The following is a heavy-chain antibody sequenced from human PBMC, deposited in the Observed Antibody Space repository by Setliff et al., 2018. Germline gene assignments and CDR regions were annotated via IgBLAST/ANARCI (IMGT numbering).Heavy chain of an antibody. CDR2: ISSGSSTI. V-gene: IGHV3-48*01. CDR1: GFTFSSYS. D-gene: IGHD2-2*01. J-gene: IGHJ6*03. Sequence: PGGSLRLSCAASGFTFSSYSMNWVRQAPGKGLEWVSYISSGSSTIYYADSVKGRFTISRDNAKNSLYLQMNSLRAEDTAVYYCARVTKPAAISYYYYMDVWGKGTTVTVSS. CDR3: ARVTKPAAISYYYYMDV.